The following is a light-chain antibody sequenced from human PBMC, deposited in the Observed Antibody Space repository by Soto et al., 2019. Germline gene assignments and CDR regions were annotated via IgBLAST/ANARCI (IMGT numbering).Light chain of an antibody. J-gene: IGLJ3*02. CDR3: CSYAGGSTLG. CDR2: EAT. Sequence: QSALTQPASVSGSPGQSITISCTGTSSDIGTYNLVSWYQQHPGKAPKLIIYEATKRPSGVSNRVSGSKAGNTASLTISGLQTEDEADYYCCSYAGGSTLGFGGGTKLTVL. V-gene: IGLV2-23*01. CDR1: SSDIGTYNL.